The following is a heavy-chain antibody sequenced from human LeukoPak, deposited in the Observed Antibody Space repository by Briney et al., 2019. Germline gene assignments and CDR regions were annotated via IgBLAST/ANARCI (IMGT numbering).Heavy chain of an antibody. CDR3: ATGYYDSSGYYYNDY. CDR1: GYTFTGYY. V-gene: IGHV1-2*06. Sequence: ASVKVSXRASGYTFTGYYMHWVRQAPGQGLEWMGRINPNSGGTNYAQKFQGRVTLTRDTSISTAYMELSRLRSDDTAVYYCATGYYDSSGYYYNDYWGQGTLVTVSS. CDR2: INPNSGGT. J-gene: IGHJ4*02. D-gene: IGHD3-22*01.